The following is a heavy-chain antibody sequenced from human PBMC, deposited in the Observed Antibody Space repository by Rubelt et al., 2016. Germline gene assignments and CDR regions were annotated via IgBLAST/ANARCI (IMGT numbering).Heavy chain of an antibody. CDR2: NYYSGGT. CDR1: GGSISSYY. V-gene: IGHV4-59*01. CDR3: ASEDRYYLDY. J-gene: IGHJ4*02. Sequence: QVQLQESGPGLVKPSETLSLTCTVSGGSISSYYWSWIRQPPGKGLEWIGYNYYSGGTNYNPALKSRVTITVGTSKNQFALKLSYVTAADTAVYYCASEDRYYLDYWGQGTLVTVSS.